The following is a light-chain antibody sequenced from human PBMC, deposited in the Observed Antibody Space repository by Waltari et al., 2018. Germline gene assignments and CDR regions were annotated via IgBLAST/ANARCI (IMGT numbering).Light chain of an antibody. Sequence: DIQMTQSPTTLYASVGDRFIIRCRARQSISSWLAWYQQKPGKAPKLLIYKASTLESGVPSRFSGSGSGTEFTLTISSLQPDDFATYYCQQYNDYSYTVGQGTKLEIK. V-gene: IGKV1-5*03. J-gene: IGKJ2*01. CDR2: KAS. CDR1: QSISSW. CDR3: QQYNDYSYT.